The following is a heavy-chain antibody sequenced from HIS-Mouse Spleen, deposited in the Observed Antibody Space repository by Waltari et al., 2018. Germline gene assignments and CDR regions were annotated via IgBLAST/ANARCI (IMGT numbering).Heavy chain of an antibody. CDR1: GFTFSSYG. Sequence: QVQLVESGGGVVQPGRSLRLSCPASGFTFSSYGMPWVRQAPGKGREWVAVIWYDGSNKYYADSVKGRFTISRDNSKNTLYLQMNSLRAEDTAVYYCAKKGARLDAFDIWGQGTMVTVSS. D-gene: IGHD6-6*01. V-gene: IGHV3-33*06. CDR2: IWYDGSNK. CDR3: AKKGARLDAFDI. J-gene: IGHJ3*02.